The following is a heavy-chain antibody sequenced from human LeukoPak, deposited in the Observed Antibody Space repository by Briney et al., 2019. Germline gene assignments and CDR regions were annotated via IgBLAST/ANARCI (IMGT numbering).Heavy chain of an antibody. V-gene: IGHV1-2*02. CDR2: INPKSGGT. CDR3: ARPLGSLKEYWWFDP. D-gene: IGHD2/OR15-2a*01. J-gene: IGHJ5*02. Sequence: ASVKVSCKASGYTFTSYDINWLRQAPGQGLEWMGWINPKSGGTNYAQNFQGRVTMTRDTSSTTVYMELTRLRSDDTAVYYCARPLGSLKEYWWFDPWGQGTLVTVSS. CDR1: GYTFTSYD.